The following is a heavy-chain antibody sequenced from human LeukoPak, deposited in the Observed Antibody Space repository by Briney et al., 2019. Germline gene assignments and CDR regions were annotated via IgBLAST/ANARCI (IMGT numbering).Heavy chain of an antibody. D-gene: IGHD3-10*01. V-gene: IGHV1-69*13. CDR3: ARYGSGSPINFDY. CDR1: GYTFTDYF. Sequence: ASVKISCKTSGYTFTDYFIHWVRQAPGQGLEWMGGIIPIFGTANYAQKFQGRVTITADESTSTAYMELSSLRSEDTAVYYCARYGSGSPINFDYWGQGTLVTVSS. CDR2: IIPIFGTA. J-gene: IGHJ4*02.